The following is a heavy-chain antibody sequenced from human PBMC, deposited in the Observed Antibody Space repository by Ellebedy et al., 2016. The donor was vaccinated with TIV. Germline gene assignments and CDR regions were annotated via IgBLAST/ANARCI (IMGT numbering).Heavy chain of an antibody. Sequence: SETLSLXXTVSGGSISSYYWSWIRQPAGKGLEWIGRIYTSGSTNYNPSLKSRVTMSVDTSKNQFSLKLSSVTAADTAVYYCARDFWSGYYTGGDYYYYMDVWGKGTTVTVSS. CDR2: IYTSGST. CDR1: GGSISSYY. J-gene: IGHJ6*03. D-gene: IGHD3-3*01. CDR3: ARDFWSGYYTGGDYYYYMDV. V-gene: IGHV4-4*07.